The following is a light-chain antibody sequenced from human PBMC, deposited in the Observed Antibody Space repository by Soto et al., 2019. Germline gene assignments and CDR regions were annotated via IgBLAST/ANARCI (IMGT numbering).Light chain of an antibody. CDR2: EVN. V-gene: IGLV2-23*02. Sequence: QSALTQPASVSGSPGQSITISCTGTSSDVGSCNCVSWYQQHPGKAPTLMIYEVNKRPSGVSNRFSGSKSGNTASLTISGLQAEDEADYYCCSSIASPNWVFDGGTKLTVL. J-gene: IGLJ3*02. CDR3: CSSIASPNWV. CDR1: SSDVGSCNC.